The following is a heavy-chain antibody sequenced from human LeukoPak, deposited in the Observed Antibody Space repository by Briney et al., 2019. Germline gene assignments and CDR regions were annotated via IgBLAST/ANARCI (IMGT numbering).Heavy chain of an antibody. Sequence: SETLSLTCTVSSGSISGFYWTWIRQPPGKGLEWIGYIFYSGSTNYSPSLKSRVAISVDTSKNQFSLKLSSVTAADTAVYYCAGRKGNYFRFWGQGTLVAVSS. CDR3: AGRKGNYFRF. D-gene: IGHD3-10*01. CDR2: IFYSGST. CDR1: SGSISGFY. J-gene: IGHJ4*02. V-gene: IGHV4-59*01.